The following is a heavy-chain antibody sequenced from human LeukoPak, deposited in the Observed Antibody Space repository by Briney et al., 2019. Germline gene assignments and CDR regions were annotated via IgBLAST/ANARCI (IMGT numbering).Heavy chain of an antibody. J-gene: IGHJ4*02. CDR2: ISSSGSSM. CDR3: ARGTNAVWHY. D-gene: IGHD2-8*01. V-gene: IGHV3-21*01. CDR1: GFTFGNYA. Sequence: PGRSLRLSCTASGFTFGNYAMTWVRQAPGKGLEWVSSISSSGSSMYYADSVKGRFTISRDNAMNSLYLQMNSLRAEDTAVYYCARGTNAVWHYWGQGTLVTVSS.